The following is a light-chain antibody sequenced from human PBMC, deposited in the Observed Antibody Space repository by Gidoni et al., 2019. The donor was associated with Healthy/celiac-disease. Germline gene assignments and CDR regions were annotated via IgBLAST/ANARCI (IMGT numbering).Light chain of an antibody. CDR1: QSVSSK. CDR3: QQYNNWPPKRT. J-gene: IGKJ1*01. V-gene: IGKV3-15*01. CDR2: GAS. Sequence: EIVRTQSPATLYVSPGERSTLSCRASQSVSSKLAWYQQKPGQAPRLLIYGASTRATGIPARFSGSGSVTEFTLTISSLQSEDFAVYYCQQYNNWPPKRTFGQGTKVEIK.